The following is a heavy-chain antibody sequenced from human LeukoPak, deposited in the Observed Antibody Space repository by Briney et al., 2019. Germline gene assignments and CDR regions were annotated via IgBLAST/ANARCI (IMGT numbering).Heavy chain of an antibody. Sequence: PGGSLRLSCAASGFTFSSYAMSWVRQAPGKGLEWVSAISGSGGSTYYADSVKGRFTISRDNSKNTLYLQMNSLRAEDTAVYYCARGRLQSFNAFDIWGQGTMVTVSS. CDR3: ARGRLQSFNAFDI. CDR2: ISGSGGST. V-gene: IGHV3-23*01. J-gene: IGHJ3*02. CDR1: GFTFSSYA. D-gene: IGHD5-18*01.